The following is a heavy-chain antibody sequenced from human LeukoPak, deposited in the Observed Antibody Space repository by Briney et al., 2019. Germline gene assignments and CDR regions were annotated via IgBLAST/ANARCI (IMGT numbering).Heavy chain of an antibody. CDR2: IYYSGST. CDR3: ARRLEVAVDY. Sequence: SETLSLTCTVSGGSISSSSYYWGWIRQPPGKGLEWIGSIYYSGSTYYNPSLKSRVTISVDTSKNQFSLKLSSVTAADTAVYYCARRLEVAVDYWGQGTLVTVSS. CDR1: GGSISSSSYY. D-gene: IGHD6-19*01. V-gene: IGHV4-39*01. J-gene: IGHJ4*02.